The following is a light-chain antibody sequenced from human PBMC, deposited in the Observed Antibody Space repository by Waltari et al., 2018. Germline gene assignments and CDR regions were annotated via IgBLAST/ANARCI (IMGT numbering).Light chain of an antibody. J-gene: IGLJ1*01. CDR1: SSDVGGYNY. CDR3: SSLAGSNNYV. V-gene: IGLV2-8*01. Sequence: QSALTQPPSASGSPGQSVTIPCTGTSSDVGGYNYVSWYQQHPGKAPKPMVYEVLKRPAGGPGGLSGSRAGNTASLTVSGLQAEDEADYYCSSLAGSNNYVFGTGTKVTVL. CDR2: EVL.